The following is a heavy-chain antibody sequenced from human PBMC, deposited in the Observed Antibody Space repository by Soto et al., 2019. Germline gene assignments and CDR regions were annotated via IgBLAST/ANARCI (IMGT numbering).Heavy chain of an antibody. CDR1: GGSISSGGYY. J-gene: IGHJ4*02. Sequence: SETLSLTCTVSGGSISSGGYYWSWIRQHPGKGLEWIGYIYYSGSTYYNPSLKSRVTISVDTSKNQFSLKLSSVTAADTAVYYCARGIVVVVAADYFDYWGQGTLVTVSS. CDR3: ARGIVVVVAADYFDY. V-gene: IGHV4-31*03. CDR2: IYYSGST. D-gene: IGHD2-15*01.